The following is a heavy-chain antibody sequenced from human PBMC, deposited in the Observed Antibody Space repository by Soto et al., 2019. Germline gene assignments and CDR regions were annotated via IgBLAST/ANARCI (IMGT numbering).Heavy chain of an antibody. CDR1: GFTFSSYV. Sequence: EVQLLESGGGLVQPGGSLRLSCAASGFTFSSYVMSWVRQAPGKGLEWVSGISGSGGSTYYADSVKGRFTISRDNSKNTLELQMNSLRAEDTAVYYCAKVPYDFWSGYYPPLYFDYWGQGTLVTVSS. CDR2: ISGSGGST. CDR3: AKVPYDFWSGYYPPLYFDY. V-gene: IGHV3-23*01. D-gene: IGHD3-3*01. J-gene: IGHJ4*02.